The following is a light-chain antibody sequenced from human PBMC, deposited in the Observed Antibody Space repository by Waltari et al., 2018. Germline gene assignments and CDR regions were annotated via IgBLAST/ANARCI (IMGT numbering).Light chain of an antibody. J-gene: IGKJ1*01. CDR1: QSISSW. V-gene: IGKV1-5*03. CDR3: QQYNSYLTWT. Sequence: DIQMTQSPSTLSASVGDRVTITCRASQSISSWLAWYQQKPGKAPKLLIYKASSLESGGPSRFSGSGSGTEFTLTISSLQPDDFATYYCQQYNSYLTWTFGQGTKVEIK. CDR2: KAS.